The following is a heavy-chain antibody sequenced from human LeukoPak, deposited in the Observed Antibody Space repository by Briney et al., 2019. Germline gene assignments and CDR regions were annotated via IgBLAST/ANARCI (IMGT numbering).Heavy chain of an antibody. J-gene: IGHJ4*02. CDR2: IYPGDSDT. Sequence: GESLKISCKGSGYSFTNYWIGWVRQMPGKGLEWMGIIYPGDSDTRYSPSFQGQVTISADKSISTAYLQWSSLKASDTAMYYCARGGGGYCSGGSCYYFDYWGQGTLVTVSS. CDR3: ARGGGGYCSGGSCYYFDY. CDR1: GYSFTNYW. D-gene: IGHD2-15*01. V-gene: IGHV5-51*01.